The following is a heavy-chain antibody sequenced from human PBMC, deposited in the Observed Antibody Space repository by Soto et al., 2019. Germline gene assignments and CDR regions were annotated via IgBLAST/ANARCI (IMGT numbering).Heavy chain of an antibody. D-gene: IGHD2-15*01. CDR2: INYSGST. CDR3: AAMVVVASSGWFDP. Sequence: SDTLSLTCTVSGDSLSSYFWSWIRQPPGKGLEWIGYINYSGSTSYKPSLKSRVTFSLDTSKKQFSLKLTSVTVADTAVYYCAAMVVVASSGWFDPCGQGTLVTVSS. J-gene: IGHJ5*02. V-gene: IGHV4-59*01. CDR1: GDSLSSYF.